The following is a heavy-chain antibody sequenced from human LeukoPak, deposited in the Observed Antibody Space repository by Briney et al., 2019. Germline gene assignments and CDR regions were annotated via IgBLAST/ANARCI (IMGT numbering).Heavy chain of an antibody. V-gene: IGHV4-39*01. CDR3: ARQGWSSASGYYFDY. J-gene: IGHJ4*02. CDR1: GGSISSSSYY. Sequence: SETLSLTCWVSGGSISSSSYYWGWIRQPPGKGLEWVVTIYYSGSTYYNPSLKSRVTISVNTSKNQFSLKLSSVTAADTAVYYCARQGWSSASGYYFDYWGQGTLVTVSS. D-gene: IGHD6-19*01. CDR2: IYYSGST.